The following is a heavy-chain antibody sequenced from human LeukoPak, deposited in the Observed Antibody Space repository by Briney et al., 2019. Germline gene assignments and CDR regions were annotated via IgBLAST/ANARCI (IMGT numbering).Heavy chain of an antibody. CDR1: GASISGYY. CDR2: MYYNGGT. D-gene: IGHD7-27*01. V-gene: IGHV4-59*01. CDR3: AGTGLFFDY. J-gene: IGHJ4*02. Sequence: PSGTLSLTCRVSGASISGYYWSWIRQPPGKGLEWIGHMYYNGGTTYNPSLKSRVSISLDTSKKHFSLKLSSVTAADTAVYYCAGTGLFFDYWSQGTLVTVSS.